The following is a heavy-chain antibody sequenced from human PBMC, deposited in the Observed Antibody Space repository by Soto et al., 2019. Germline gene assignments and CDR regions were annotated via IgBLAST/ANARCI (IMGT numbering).Heavy chain of an antibody. CDR3: AQTGRGYHHFEY. CDR2: IYWDDDK. D-gene: IGHD3-16*02. V-gene: IGHV2-5*02. J-gene: IGHJ4*02. Sequence: QITLKESGPTLVKPTQTLTLTCTFSGFSLSTSGVGVGWIRQPPGKALEWLALIYWDDDKRYSPSLNSRLTITKDTSKNQVVLTVTNMDPVDTATYYCAQTGRGYHHFEYWGQGTLVTVSS. CDR1: GFSLSTSGVG.